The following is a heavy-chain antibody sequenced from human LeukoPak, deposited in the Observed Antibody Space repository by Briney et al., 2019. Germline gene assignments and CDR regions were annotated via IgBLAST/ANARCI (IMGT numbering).Heavy chain of an antibody. J-gene: IGHJ4*02. D-gene: IGHD1-14*01. CDR2: IYHTGGA. Sequence: PSETLSLTCAVSGVPIASHSWWSWVRQPPGQGLEWIGEIYHTGGANYKPSLKSRVTMSVDTSNNHFSLKLTSVTAADTAVYFCAYNRDFALDNRGQGTLVTVSS. V-gene: IGHV4/OR15-8*01. CDR3: AYNRDFALDN. CDR1: GVPIASHSW.